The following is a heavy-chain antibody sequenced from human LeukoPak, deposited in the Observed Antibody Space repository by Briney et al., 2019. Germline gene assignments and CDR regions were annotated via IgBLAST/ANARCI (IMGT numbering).Heavy chain of an antibody. CDR1: GFTFSSYT. CDR3: AELGITMIGGV. Sequence: GGSLRLSCEVSGFTFSSYTMNWVRQAPGKGLEWVASISGSSRYIYNADSMKGRFTISRDNAKNSLYLQMNSLRAEDTAVYYCAELGITMIGGVWGKGTTVTISS. D-gene: IGHD3-10*02. J-gene: IGHJ6*04. CDR2: ISGSSRYI. V-gene: IGHV3-21*01.